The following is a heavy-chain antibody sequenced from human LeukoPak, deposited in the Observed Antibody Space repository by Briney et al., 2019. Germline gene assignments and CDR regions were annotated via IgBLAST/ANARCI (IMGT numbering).Heavy chain of an antibody. D-gene: IGHD3-3*01. J-gene: IGHJ4*02. V-gene: IGHV3-74*01. CDR2: IDTDGSST. CDR3: ARAPNDYWSGYSASFDY. Sequence: GGSLRLSCAVSVFSLCIYLMHWVRQSPGKGLVWVSSIDTDGSSTRYADSVKGRFTISRDNAKNTLYLQMNSLRAEDTAVYYCARAPNDYWSGYSASFDYWGQGTLVTVSS. CDR1: VFSLCIYL.